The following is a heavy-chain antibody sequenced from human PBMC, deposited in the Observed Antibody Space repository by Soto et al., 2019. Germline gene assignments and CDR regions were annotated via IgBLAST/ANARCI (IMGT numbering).Heavy chain of an antibody. V-gene: IGHV2-5*02. CDR3: AHRDSTVVTYDY. CDR2: IYWDDDK. J-gene: IGHJ4*02. Sequence: QITLKESGPTLVKPTQTLTLTCTFSGFSLSTSGVGVGWIRQPPGKALEWLALIYWDDDKHYTPSLKSRHIITNDISKNQVVLTMNNVDPVDTATYYRAHRDSTVVTYDYRGQGTPVNVSS. CDR1: GFSLSTSGVG. D-gene: IGHD4-17*01.